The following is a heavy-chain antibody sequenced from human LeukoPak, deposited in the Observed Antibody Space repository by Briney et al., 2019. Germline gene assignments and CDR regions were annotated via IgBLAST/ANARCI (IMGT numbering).Heavy chain of an antibody. CDR3: ARYLIAAAGTSDY. CDR2: IQYDGSNE. V-gene: IGHV3-30*19. D-gene: IGHD6-13*01. J-gene: IGHJ4*02. Sequence: GGSLRLSCAASGFTFSSYGMHWVRQAPGKGLEWVAYIQYDGSNEQYADSVKGRFSISRDSSKNILYLQLNSLRAEDTAVYYCARYLIAAAGTSDYWGQGTLVTVSS. CDR1: GFTFSSYG.